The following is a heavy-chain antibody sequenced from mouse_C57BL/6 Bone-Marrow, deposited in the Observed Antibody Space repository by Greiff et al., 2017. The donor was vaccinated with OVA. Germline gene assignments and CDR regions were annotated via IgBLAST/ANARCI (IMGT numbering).Heavy chain of an antibody. CDR3: ARMAYYSNSNYFDN. CDR1: GFSLTNYG. CDR2: IWSGGSP. V-gene: IGHV2-2*01. J-gene: IGHJ2*01. D-gene: IGHD2-5*01. Sequence: VQLQQSGPGLVQPSQSLSITCTVSGFSLTNYGVHWVRQSPGKGLEWLGAIWSGGSPDYNAAFISRLSISNDNSESQVFFKMNSLQADDTAIYYCARMAYYSNSNYFDNWGQGTTLTVSS.